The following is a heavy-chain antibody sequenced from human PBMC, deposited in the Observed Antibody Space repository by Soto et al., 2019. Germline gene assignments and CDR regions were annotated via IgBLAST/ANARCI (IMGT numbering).Heavy chain of an antibody. D-gene: IGHD3-9*01. V-gene: IGHV1-18*01. CDR1: GYTFISYG. CDR3: ARDQAVWTVNDPFFDN. J-gene: IGHJ4*02. CDR2: ISGYNGNT. Sequence: QVQLVQSGAEVKKPGASVKVSCKASGYTFISYGISWVRQAPGQGLEWMGWISGYNGNTNYAQKLQDRVTMTTDTSTTTAFMELRSLRSDDTAVYYCARDQAVWTVNDPFFDNWGQGTPVTVSS.